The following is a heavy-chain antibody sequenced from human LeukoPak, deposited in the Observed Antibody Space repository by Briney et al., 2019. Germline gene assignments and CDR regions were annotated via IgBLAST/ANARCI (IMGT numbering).Heavy chain of an antibody. J-gene: IGHJ6*03. CDR1: GFTFNSYN. Sequence: GGSLRLSCAASGFTFNSYNMNWVRQAPGKGLEWVSYITRNSDTIDYADSVKGRFTMSRGNANNLLYLQMNSLRAEDTAVYYCARDRYGANTYVPPNYYYYMDVWGKGTTVTVSS. CDR3: ARDRYGANTYVPPNYYYYMDV. V-gene: IGHV3-48*01. D-gene: IGHD4-17*01. CDR2: ITRNSDTI.